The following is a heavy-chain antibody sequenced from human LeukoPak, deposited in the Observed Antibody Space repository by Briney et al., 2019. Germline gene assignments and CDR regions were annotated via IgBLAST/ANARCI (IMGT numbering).Heavy chain of an antibody. J-gene: IGHJ5*02. CDR1: GYTFTSYY. Sequence: ASVKVSCKASGYTFTSYYMHWVRQAPGQGLEWMGIINPSGGSTSYAQKFQGRVTMTRDMSTSTVYMELSSLRSEDTAVYYCARGKLGDSSSSHWFDPWGQGTLVTVSS. V-gene: IGHV1-46*01. CDR2: INPSGGST. D-gene: IGHD6-6*01. CDR3: ARGKLGDSSSSHWFDP.